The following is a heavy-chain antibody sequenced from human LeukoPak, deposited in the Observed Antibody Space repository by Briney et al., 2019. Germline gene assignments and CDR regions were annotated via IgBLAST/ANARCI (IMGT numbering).Heavy chain of an antibody. CDR3: ASDRSYSYAFDY. V-gene: IGHV4-4*07. CDR2: IYTSGST. J-gene: IGHJ4*02. D-gene: IGHD5-18*01. Sequence: PSETLSLTCTVSGGSIISYYWSWIRQPAGKGLEWIGRIYTSGSTNYNPSLKRRGTISIDTSKNQFSLKLNSVTAADTAVYYCASDRSYSYAFDYWGQGTLVTVSS. CDR1: GGSIISYY.